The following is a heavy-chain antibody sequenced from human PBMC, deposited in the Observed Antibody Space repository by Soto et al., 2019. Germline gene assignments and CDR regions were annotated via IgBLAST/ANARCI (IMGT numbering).Heavy chain of an antibody. Sequence: ASVKVSCKASGYTFTSYGISWVRQAPGQGLEWMGWISAYNGNTNYAQKLQGRVTMTTDTSTSTAYLELRSLRSDDTAVYYCARTPPYSSSWYGVNLFGSRGQRTLVTVSS. CDR3: ARTPPYSSSWYGVNLFGS. CDR2: ISAYNGNT. V-gene: IGHV1-18*01. J-gene: IGHJ5*01. D-gene: IGHD6-13*01. CDR1: GYTFTSYG.